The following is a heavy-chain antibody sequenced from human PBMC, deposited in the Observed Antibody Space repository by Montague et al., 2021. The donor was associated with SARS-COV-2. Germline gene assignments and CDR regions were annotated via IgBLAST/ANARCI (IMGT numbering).Heavy chain of an antibody. D-gene: IGHD3-10*01. Sequence: SETLSLTCTVSGGSISSNYWSWIRQPPGKGLEWIGYISYSGSTNYNPSLKSRITMSVDTSKNQFSLKVSSVIAADTAVYYCARAREYNWFDAWGQGKLVTVSS. J-gene: IGHJ5*02. CDR1: GGSISSNY. CDR2: ISYSGST. CDR3: ARAREYNWFDA. V-gene: IGHV4-59*01.